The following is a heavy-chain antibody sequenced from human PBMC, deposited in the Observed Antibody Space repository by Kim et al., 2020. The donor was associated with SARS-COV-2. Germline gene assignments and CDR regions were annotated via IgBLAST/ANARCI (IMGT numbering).Heavy chain of an antibody. Sequence: TNYTPSLKSRVTISVDTSKNQFSLKLSSVTAADTAVYYCARGQYAPSFDYWGQGTLVTVSS. CDR3: ARGQYAPSFDY. CDR2: T. J-gene: IGHJ4*02. V-gene: IGHV4-34*01. D-gene: IGHD4-4*01.